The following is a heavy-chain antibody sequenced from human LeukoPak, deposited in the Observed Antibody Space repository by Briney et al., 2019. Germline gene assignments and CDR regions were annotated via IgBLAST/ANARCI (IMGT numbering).Heavy chain of an antibody. D-gene: IGHD3-10*01. V-gene: IGHV4-59*01. CDR3: ARGLGSRYYFNS. Sequence: SETLSLTCTVSGGSISNYYWSWIRRPPGKGLEWIGYLYYSGSTNYNPSLKSRVTISGDTSKNQFSLKLTSVTAADTAVYYCARGLGSRYYFNSWGQGTLVTVSS. CDR2: LYYSGST. CDR1: GGSISNYY. J-gene: IGHJ4*02.